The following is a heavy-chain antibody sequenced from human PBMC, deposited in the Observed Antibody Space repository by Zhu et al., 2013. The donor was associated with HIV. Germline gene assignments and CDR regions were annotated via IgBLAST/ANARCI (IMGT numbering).Heavy chain of an antibody. CDR3: ARSRNIAAAGTSWFDP. J-gene: IGHJ5*02. Sequence: QVQLVQSGAEVKKPGSSVKVSCKASGGTFSSYAISWVRQAPGQGLEWMGGIIPIFGTANYAQKFQGRVTITADKSTSTAYMELSSLRSEDTAVYYCARSRNIAAAGTSWFDPWGQGTLVTVSS. CDR1: GGTFSSYA. CDR2: IIPIFGTA. V-gene: IGHV1-69*06. D-gene: IGHD6-13*01.